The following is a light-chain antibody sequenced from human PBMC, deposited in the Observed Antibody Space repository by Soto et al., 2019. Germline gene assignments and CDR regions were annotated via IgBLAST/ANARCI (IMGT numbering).Light chain of an antibody. CDR2: EVS. Sequence: QSALTQPPSASGSPGQSVTISCTGTSGDVGGYNYVSWYQQHPGKAPKLMIYEVSKRPSGVPDRFSGSKSGNTASLTVSVLQAEDEADYYCSSYACSSNLVFGGGTKVTVL. CDR1: SGDVGGYNY. V-gene: IGLV2-8*01. J-gene: IGLJ2*01. CDR3: SSYACSSNLV.